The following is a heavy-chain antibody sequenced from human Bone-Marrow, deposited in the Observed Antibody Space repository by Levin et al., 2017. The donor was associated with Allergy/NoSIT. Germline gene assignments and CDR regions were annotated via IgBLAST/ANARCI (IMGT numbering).Heavy chain of an antibody. CDR2: IYYRGST. CDR3: ARVGGSAIVTNYFDF. Sequence: RPSETLSLTCTVSGGSIGSGDSYWSWIRQPPGKDLEWIGHIYYRGSTTYNPSLKSRLAMSVDTSKNQFSLNLNSVTAADTAVYFCARVGGSAIVTNYFDFWGPGILVTVSS. D-gene: IGHD5-18*01. CDR1: GGSIGSGDSY. J-gene: IGHJ4*02. V-gene: IGHV4-30-4*01.